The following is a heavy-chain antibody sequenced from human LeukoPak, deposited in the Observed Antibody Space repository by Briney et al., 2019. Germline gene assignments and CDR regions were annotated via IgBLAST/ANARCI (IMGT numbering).Heavy chain of an antibody. V-gene: IGHV3-23*01. J-gene: IGHJ6*02. D-gene: IGHD5-18*01. CDR3: AKAINVDTAMEYYYYGMDV. Sequence: GGSLRLSCAASGFTFSSYAMRWVRQAPGKGLEWVSAISGSGGSTYYADPVKGRFTISRDNYKNTLYLQMNSLRAEDTAVYYCAKAINVDTAMEYYYYGMDVWGQGTTVTVSS. CDR1: GFTFSSYA. CDR2: ISGSGGST.